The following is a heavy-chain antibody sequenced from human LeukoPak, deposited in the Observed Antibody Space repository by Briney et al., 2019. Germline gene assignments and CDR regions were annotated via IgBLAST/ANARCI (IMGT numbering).Heavy chain of an antibody. Sequence: ASVKVSCKASGGTFSSYAISWVRQAPGQGLEWMGRIIPILGIANYAQKFQGRVTITADKSTSTAYMELSSLRSKDTAVYYCASRPYYDILTGFSPGDWFDPWGQGTLVTVSS. J-gene: IGHJ5*02. CDR3: ASRPYYDILTGFSPGDWFDP. CDR2: IIPILGIA. CDR1: GGTFSSYA. D-gene: IGHD3-9*01. V-gene: IGHV1-69*04.